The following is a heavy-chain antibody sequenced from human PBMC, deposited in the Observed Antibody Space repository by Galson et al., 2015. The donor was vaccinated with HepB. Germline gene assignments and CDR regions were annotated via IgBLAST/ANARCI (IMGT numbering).Heavy chain of an antibody. D-gene: IGHD4-17*01. V-gene: IGHV3-48*02. CDR3: AREGVSGDVPNYYYGMDV. CDR1: GFTFSSYS. Sequence: SLRLSCAASGFTFSSYSMNWVRQAPGKGLEWVSYISSSSSTIYYADSVKGRFTISRDNAKNSLYLQMNSLRDEDTAVYYCAREGVSGDVPNYYYGMDVWGQGTTVTVSS. J-gene: IGHJ6*02. CDR2: ISSSSSTI.